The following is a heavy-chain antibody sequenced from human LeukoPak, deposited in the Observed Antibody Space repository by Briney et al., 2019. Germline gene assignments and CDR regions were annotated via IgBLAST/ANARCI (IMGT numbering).Heavy chain of an antibody. J-gene: IGHJ5*02. CDR3: ASRYCSGGSCYYFRFDP. D-gene: IGHD2-15*01. CDR1: GGSISSSSYY. CDR2: IYYSGST. V-gene: IGHV4-39*07. Sequence: SETLSLTCTVSGGSISSSSYYWGWIRQPPGKGLEWIGSIYYSGSTYYNPSLKSRVTISVDTSKNQFSLKLSSVTAADTAVYYCASRYCSGGSCYYFRFDPWGQGTLVTVSS.